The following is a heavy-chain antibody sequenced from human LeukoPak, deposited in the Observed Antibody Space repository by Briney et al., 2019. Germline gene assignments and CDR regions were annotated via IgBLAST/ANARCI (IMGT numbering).Heavy chain of an antibody. D-gene: IGHD1-26*01. CDR1: GFTFSSYA. CDR3: ARDGAPIVGATSRMYNWFDP. Sequence: GGSLRLSCAASGFTFSSYAMHWVRQAPGKGLEWVAVISYDGSNKYYADSVKGRFTISRDNSKNTLYLQMNSLRAEDTAVYYCARDGAPIVGATSRMYNWFDPWGQGTLVTVSS. V-gene: IGHV3-30-3*01. CDR2: ISYDGSNK. J-gene: IGHJ5*02.